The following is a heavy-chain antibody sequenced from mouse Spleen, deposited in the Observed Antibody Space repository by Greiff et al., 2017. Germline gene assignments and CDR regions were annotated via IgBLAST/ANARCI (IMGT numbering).Heavy chain of an antibody. CDR2: GQGLEWIG. V-gene: IGHV1-87*01. D-gene: IGHD1-1*01. J-gene: IGHJ1*01. Sequence: VQLQQSGPELARPWASVKISCQAFYTFSRRVHFAIRDTNYWMQWVKQRPGQGLEWIGAIYPGNGDTSYTQKFKGKATLTADKSSSPAYMQLSSLTSEDSAVYYCGYYYGRSPYWYFDVWGAGTTVTVSS. CDR3: SEDSAVYYCGYYYGRSPYWYFDV. CDR1: YTFSRRVH.